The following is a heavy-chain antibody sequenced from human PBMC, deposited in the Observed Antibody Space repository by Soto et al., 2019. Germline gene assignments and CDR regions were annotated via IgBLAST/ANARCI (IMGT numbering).Heavy chain of an antibody. J-gene: IGHJ5*02. CDR2: TYYRSRWYN. CDR1: GDSVSSNSAA. V-gene: IGHV6-1*01. D-gene: IGHD6-6*01. CDR3: ARGTIAARVWFEP. Sequence: SHTLSLTCAISGDSVSSNSAAWNLIRQSPSRGLEWLGRTYYRSRWYNDYAVSVKSRITINPDTSKNQFSLQLNSVTPEDTAVYYCARGTIAARVWFEPWGEGTLVTVSS.